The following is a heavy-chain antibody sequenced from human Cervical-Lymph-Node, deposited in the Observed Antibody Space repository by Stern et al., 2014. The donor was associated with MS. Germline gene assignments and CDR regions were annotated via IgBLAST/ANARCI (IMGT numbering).Heavy chain of an antibody. CDR3: ARIQEDSSGYYYYFDY. D-gene: IGHD3-22*01. CDR1: GFSLSTSGMC. V-gene: IGHV2-70*01. CDR2: IDWDDDK. Sequence: QVTLRESGPALVKPTQTLTLTCTFSGFSLSTSGMCVSWIRQPPGKALEWLALIDWDDDKYCSTSLKTRLTISKDTSKNQVVLTMTNMDPVDTATYYCARIQEDSSGYYYYFDYWGQGTLVTVSS. J-gene: IGHJ4*02.